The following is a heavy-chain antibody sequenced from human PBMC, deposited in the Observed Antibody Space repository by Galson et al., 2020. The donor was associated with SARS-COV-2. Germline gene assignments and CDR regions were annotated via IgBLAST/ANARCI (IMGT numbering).Heavy chain of an antibody. J-gene: IGHJ3*01. D-gene: IGHD3-3*01. Sequence: TGGSLRLSCAASGFTFSTYSMNWVRQAPGKGLEWVSFISSSSSYIYYADSVKGRFTISRDNAKNSRYLQMNSLRAEDTAVYYCARAQLRTIFGVVTEALDALDFWGQGTMVTVSS. CDR2: ISSSSSYI. V-gene: IGHV3-21*01. CDR1: GFTFSTYS. CDR3: ARAQLRTIFGVVTEALDALDF.